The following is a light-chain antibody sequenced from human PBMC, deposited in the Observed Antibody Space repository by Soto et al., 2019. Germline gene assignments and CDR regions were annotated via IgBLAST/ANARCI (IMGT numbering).Light chain of an antibody. V-gene: IGKV3-11*01. J-gene: IGKJ5*01. CDR1: QSVSGY. CDR2: DVF. CDR3: QQRTRWPMT. Sequence: EIVSTQSPGTLSLSPGERATLSCRASQSVSGYLAWYQQKPGQAPRLLIYDVFNRATGIPARFSGSGSGTDFTLTISSLEPEDFAVYYCQQRTRWPMTFGQGTRLEIK.